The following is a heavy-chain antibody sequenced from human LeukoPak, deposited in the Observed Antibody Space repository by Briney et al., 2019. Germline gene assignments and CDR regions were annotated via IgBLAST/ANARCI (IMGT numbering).Heavy chain of an antibody. J-gene: IGHJ4*02. D-gene: IGHD6-13*01. V-gene: IGHV3-21*01. CDR1: GFTFSSYS. CDR3: AREEGIAAAGSPLDY. Sequence: GGSLRLTCAASGFTFSSYSMNWVRQAPGKGLEWVSSISSSSSYIYYADSVKGRFTISRDNAKNSLYLQMNSLRAEDTAVYYCAREEGIAAAGSPLDYWGQGTLVTVSS. CDR2: ISSSSSYI.